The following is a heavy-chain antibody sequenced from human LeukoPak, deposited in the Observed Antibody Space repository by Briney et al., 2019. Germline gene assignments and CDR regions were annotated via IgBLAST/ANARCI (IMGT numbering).Heavy chain of an antibody. CDR3: ARDLPDIVVVHALGGFDY. J-gene: IGHJ4*02. D-gene: IGHD2-2*01. CDR2: ISYDGSNK. CDR1: GFTFSSYA. V-gene: IGHV3-30-3*01. Sequence: GGSLRLSCAASGFTFSSYAMHWVRQAPGKGLEWVAVISYDGSNKYYADSVKGRFTISRDNSKNTLYLQMNSLRAEDTAVYYCARDLPDIVVVHALGGFDYWGQGTLVTVSS.